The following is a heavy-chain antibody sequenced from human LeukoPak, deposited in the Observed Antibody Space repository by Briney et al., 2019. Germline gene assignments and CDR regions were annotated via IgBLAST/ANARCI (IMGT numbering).Heavy chain of an antibody. V-gene: IGHV4-34*01. CDR3: ARLLLWFGAYGMDV. CDR2: INHSGST. J-gene: IGHJ6*02. D-gene: IGHD3-10*01. CDR1: GFTFSSYA. Sequence: PGGSLRLSCAASGFTFSSYAVSWVRQPPGKGLEWIGEINHSGSTNYNPSLKSRVTISVDTSKNQFSLKLSSVTAADTAVYYCARLLLWFGAYGMDVWGQGTTVTVSS.